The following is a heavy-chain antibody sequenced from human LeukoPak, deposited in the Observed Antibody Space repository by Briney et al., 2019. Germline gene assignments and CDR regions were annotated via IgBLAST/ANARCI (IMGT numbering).Heavy chain of an antibody. J-gene: IGHJ4*02. Sequence: ASVRDSCQASGYNLNTYHMHWVRPAPGQGLEWMGIITSTGTTTICAQKFQGRVTMTRDTSTSTVYMDLSSLRSDDTAVYYCATEYVRTHYFDWWGQGIMLTLSS. CDR1: GYNLNTYH. D-gene: IGHD3-16*01. CDR3: ATEYVRTHYFDW. V-gene: IGHV1-46*02. CDR2: ITSTGTTT.